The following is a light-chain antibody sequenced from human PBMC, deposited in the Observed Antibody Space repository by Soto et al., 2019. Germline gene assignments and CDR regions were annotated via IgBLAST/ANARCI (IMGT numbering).Light chain of an antibody. Sequence: EIVLTQSPGTLSLSPGERATLSCRASQSVTSYYLAWYQQKPGQAPRLLIYGASSRATDIPGRFSGSGSGTDFTLTISRLEPEDFALYYCRQYGGSPITFGQGTRLEIK. CDR2: GAS. J-gene: IGKJ5*01. CDR1: QSVTSYY. V-gene: IGKV3-20*01. CDR3: RQYGGSPIT.